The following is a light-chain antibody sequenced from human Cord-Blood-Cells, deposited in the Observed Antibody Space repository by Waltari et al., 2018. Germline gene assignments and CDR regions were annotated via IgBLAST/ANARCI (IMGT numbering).Light chain of an antibody. CDR2: RNN. V-gene: IGLV1-47*01. J-gene: IGLJ2*01. CDR1: SSNIGSTY. Sequence: QSVLTQPPSASGTPGQRVTISCSGSSSNIGSTYVYWSQQRPGTAPKLLIYRNNQRPSGVPDRFSGSKSGTSASLTISGLRSEDEADYYCAAWDDSLSGPVFGGGTKLTVL. CDR3: AAWDDSLSGPV.